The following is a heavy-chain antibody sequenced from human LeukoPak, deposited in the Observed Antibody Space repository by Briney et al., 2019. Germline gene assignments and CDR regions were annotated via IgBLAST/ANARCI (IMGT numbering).Heavy chain of an antibody. V-gene: IGHV3-23*01. CDR3: AKARIAAAGTGAFDV. Sequence: GGSLRLSCAASGFTVSSYGMTWVRQAPGEGLEWVSAFSATDGSAQYAESVRGRFTISRDNSKNSLYLQMNSLRDEDTAVYFCAKARIAAAGTGAFDVWGQGTMVTVSS. J-gene: IGHJ3*01. CDR1: GFTVSSYG. D-gene: IGHD6-13*01. CDR2: FSATDGSA.